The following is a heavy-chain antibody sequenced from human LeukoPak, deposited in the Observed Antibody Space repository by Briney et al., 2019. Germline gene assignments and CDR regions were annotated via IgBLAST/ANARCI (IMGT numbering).Heavy chain of an antibody. CDR1: GYTFTSYY. D-gene: IGHD3-10*01. Sequence: GASVKVSCKASGYTFTSYYMHWVRQAPGQGLEWMGIINPSGGSTSYAQKFQGRVTMTRDMSTSTVYMELSSLRSEDTAVYYCARLIWFGESQPEPQDFDYWGQGTLVTVSS. CDR3: ARLIWFGESQPEPQDFDY. CDR2: INPSGGST. J-gene: IGHJ4*02. V-gene: IGHV1-46*01.